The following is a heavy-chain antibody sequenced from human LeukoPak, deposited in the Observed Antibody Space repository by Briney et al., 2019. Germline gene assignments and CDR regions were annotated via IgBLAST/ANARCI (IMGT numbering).Heavy chain of an antibody. CDR1: GFTFSSYW. Sequence: GGSLRLSCAASGFTFSSYWMSWVRQAPGRGLEWVANIKQDGREKYSVDSVEGRFTISRDNAKNSVYLQMNSLRVEDTAMYYCARHSGTYYDYWGQGTLVTVSS. D-gene: IGHD1-26*01. CDR2: IKQDGREK. J-gene: IGHJ4*02. V-gene: IGHV3-7*01. CDR3: ARHSGTYYDY.